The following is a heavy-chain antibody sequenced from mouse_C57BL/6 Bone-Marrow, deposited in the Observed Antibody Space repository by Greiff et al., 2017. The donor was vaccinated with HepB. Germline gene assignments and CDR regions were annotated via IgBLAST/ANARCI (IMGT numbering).Heavy chain of an antibody. D-gene: IGHD3-2*02. CDR1: GYTFTSYW. J-gene: IGHJ3*01. Sequence: QVQLQQPGAELVKPGASVKLSCKASGYTFTSYWMHWVKQRPGQGLEWIGMIHPNSGSTNYNEKFKGKATLTVDTSSSTAYMQLSSLTSEDSAVYYCAIDSSGYNWFAYWGQGTLVTVSA. CDR2: IHPNSGST. CDR3: AIDSSGYNWFAY. V-gene: IGHV1-64*01.